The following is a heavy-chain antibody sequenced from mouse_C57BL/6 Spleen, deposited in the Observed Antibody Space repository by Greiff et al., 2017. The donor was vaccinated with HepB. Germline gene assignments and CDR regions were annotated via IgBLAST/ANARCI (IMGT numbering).Heavy chain of an antibody. Sequence: VQLQQSGAELVQPGASVKLSCTASGFNIKDYYMHWVKQRTEQGLEWIGRIDPEDGETKDAPKFQGKATITADTSSNTAYRQLSSLTSEDTAVCYGARRRVITTVVTPFDYWGQGTTLTVSA. CDR2: IDPEDGET. CDR1: GFNIKDYY. V-gene: IGHV14-2*01. CDR3: ARRRVITTVVTPFDY. D-gene: IGHD1-1*01. J-gene: IGHJ2*01.